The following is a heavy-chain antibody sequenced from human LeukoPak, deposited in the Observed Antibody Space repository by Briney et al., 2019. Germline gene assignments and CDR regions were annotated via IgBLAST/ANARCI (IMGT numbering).Heavy chain of an antibody. CDR2: ISGDGGTT. Sequence: GGSLRLSCAASGFTFDEYAIHWVRQAPAKGVGWVSLISGDGGTTYYADSVRGRFTISRDNSKNSLYLQMNSLRTEDTALYYCAKDQGTSGYGFDFWGQGTLVTVSS. CDR1: GFTFDEYA. J-gene: IGHJ4*02. CDR3: AKDQGTSGYGFDF. D-gene: IGHD3-22*01. V-gene: IGHV3-43*02.